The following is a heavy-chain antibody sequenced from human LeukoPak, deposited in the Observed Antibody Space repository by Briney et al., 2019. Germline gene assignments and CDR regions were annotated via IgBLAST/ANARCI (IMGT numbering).Heavy chain of an antibody. CDR1: GFTFSAYS. CDR2: ISSSSSYI. V-gene: IGHV3-21*03. CDR3: TREERSTDH. J-gene: IGHJ4*02. Sequence: GGSLRLSCAASGFTFSAYSMNWVRQAPGKGLEWVASISSSSSYIYYADSVKGRFTISRDNAKNTLYLQMNSLRVDDTAVYYCTREERSTDHWGQGTLVTVSS. D-gene: IGHD5-24*01.